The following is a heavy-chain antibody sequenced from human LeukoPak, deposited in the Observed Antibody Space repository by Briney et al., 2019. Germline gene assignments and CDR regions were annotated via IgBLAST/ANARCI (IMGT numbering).Heavy chain of an antibody. D-gene: IGHD3-22*01. CDR1: GFTFSSYA. V-gene: IGHV3-30-3*01. CDR3: AREMNHYDSSGYEDY. Sequence: PGRSLRLSCAASGFTFSSYAMHGVRQAPGKGLEWVAVISYDGSNKYYADSVKGRFTISRDNSKNTLYLQMNSLRAEDTAVYYCAREMNHYDSSGYEDYWGQGTLVTVSS. J-gene: IGHJ4*02. CDR2: ISYDGSNK.